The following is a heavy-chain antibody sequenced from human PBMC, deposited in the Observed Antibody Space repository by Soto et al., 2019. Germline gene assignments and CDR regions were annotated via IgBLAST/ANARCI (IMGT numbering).Heavy chain of an antibody. Sequence: SETLSLTCTVSGDSISTFYWGWMRQSPGKELEWIGYVYYTGITNYNPSLKSRVTISVDRSKNQFSLKLTSANAADTAVYYCARGRTVRNYADDSSDYFYFFDYWGQGP. CDR3: ARGRTVRNYADDSSDYFYFFDY. V-gene: IGHV4-59*01. CDR2: VYYTGIT. CDR1: GDSISTFY. D-gene: IGHD3-22*01. J-gene: IGHJ4*02.